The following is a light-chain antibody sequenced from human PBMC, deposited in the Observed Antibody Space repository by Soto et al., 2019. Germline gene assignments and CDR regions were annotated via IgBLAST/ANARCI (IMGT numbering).Light chain of an antibody. Sequence: EIVMTQSPATLSVSPGERATLSCRASQSVTSNLAWYQQKPGQAPRLLIYGASTRATGIPARFSGSGSGTEVTLTISSLQSEDFAVYYCQQYNNWPYTFGLGTKLEIK. CDR1: QSVTSN. CDR2: GAS. V-gene: IGKV3-15*01. J-gene: IGKJ2*01. CDR3: QQYNNWPYT.